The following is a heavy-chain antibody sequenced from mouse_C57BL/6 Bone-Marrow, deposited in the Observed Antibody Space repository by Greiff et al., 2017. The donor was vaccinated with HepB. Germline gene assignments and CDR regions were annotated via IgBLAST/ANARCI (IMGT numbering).Heavy chain of an antibody. CDR3: ATYGSPFAY. CDR1: GYTFTSYW. D-gene: IGHD1-1*01. J-gene: IGHJ3*01. V-gene: IGHV1-7*01. CDR2: INPSSGYT. Sequence: QVQPQQSGAQLAKPGASVKLSSKPSGYTFTSYWMHWVKQRPGQGLEWIGYINPSSGYTKYNQKFKDKATLTADKSSSTAYMQMSSLTYEDSAVYYCATYGSPFAYWGQGTLDNVSA.